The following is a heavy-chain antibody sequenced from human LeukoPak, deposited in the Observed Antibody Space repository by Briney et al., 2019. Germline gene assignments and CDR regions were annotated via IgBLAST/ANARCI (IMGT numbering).Heavy chain of an antibody. J-gene: IGHJ4*02. V-gene: IGHV3-33*01. CDR2: IWYDGSNK. CDR3: ATRPGKVWY. D-gene: IGHD3-10*01. CDR1: GFTFSSYG. Sequence: PGRSLRLSCAASGFTFSSYGMHWVRQAPGKGLEWVAVIWYDGSNKYYADSVKGRFTISRDNSKNTLYLQMNSLRAEDTAVYYCATRPGKVWYWGQGTLVTVSS.